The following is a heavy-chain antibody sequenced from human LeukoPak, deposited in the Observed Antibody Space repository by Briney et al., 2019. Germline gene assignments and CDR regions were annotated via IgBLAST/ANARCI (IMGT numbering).Heavy chain of an antibody. D-gene: IGHD3-22*01. V-gene: IGHV1-46*01. CDR3: ARKAWSGYYYDY. J-gene: IGHJ4*02. CDR2: INPSGGST. Sequence: ASVKVPCKASGYTFTSYYMHWVRQAPGQGLEWMGIINPSGGSTSYAQKFQGRVTMTRDTSTSTVYMELSSLRSEDTAVYYCARKAWSGYYYDYWGQGTLVTVSS. CDR1: GYTFTSYY.